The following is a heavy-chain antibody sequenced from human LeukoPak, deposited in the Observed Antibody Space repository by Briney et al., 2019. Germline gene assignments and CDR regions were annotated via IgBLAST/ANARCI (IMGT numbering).Heavy chain of an antibody. Sequence: SETLSLACAVSGDSFSSHYWIWIRQSPGTGLEWIGYTSHIGRTNYNPSLKSRATISIDTSKNQFSLKLRSVTAADTAVYYCARDLVTVTKGFDIWGQGTMVSVSS. CDR1: GDSFSSHY. J-gene: IGHJ3*02. V-gene: IGHV4-59*11. CDR3: ARDLVTVTKGFDI. CDR2: TSHIGRT. D-gene: IGHD4-17*01.